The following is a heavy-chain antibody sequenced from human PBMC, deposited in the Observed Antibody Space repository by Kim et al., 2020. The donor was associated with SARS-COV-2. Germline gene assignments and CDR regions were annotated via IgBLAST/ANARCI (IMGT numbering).Heavy chain of an antibody. CDR3: ARDHYPYYYDSSGKMH. CDR1: GGTFSSYA. V-gene: IGHV1-69*13. D-gene: IGHD3-22*01. J-gene: IGHJ4*02. CDR2: IIPIFGTA. Sequence: SVKVSCKASGGTFSSYAISWVRQAPGQGLEWMGGIIPIFGTANYAQKFQGRVTITADESTSTAYMELSSLRSEDTAVYYCARDHYPYYYDSSGKMHWGQGTLVTVSS.